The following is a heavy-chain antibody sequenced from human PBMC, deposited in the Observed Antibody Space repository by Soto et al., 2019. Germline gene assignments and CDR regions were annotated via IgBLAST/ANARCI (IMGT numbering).Heavy chain of an antibody. Sequence: SETLSLTCTVSGASITGTSYWSWIRQPAGKGLEWIGRFSLSGTTNYNPSLRSRVTMSADVSKNQFSLRLTSVTVADTALYYCARGMTPPGAPAWYYFDSWGQGTLVTVSS. CDR1: GASITGTSY. J-gene: IGHJ4*02. CDR3: ARGMTPPGAPAWYYFDS. V-gene: IGHV4-4*07. D-gene: IGHD2-8*02. CDR2: FSLSGTT.